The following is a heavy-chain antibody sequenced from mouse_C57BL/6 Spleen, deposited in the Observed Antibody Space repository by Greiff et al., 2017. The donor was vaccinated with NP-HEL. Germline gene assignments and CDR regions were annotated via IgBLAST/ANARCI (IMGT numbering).Heavy chain of an antibody. D-gene: IGHD1-1*01. CDR1: GFNIKDDY. Sequence: EVQLVESGAELVRPGASVKLSCTASGFNIKDDYMHWVKQRPEQGLEWIGWIDPENGDTEYASKFKGKATITADTSSNTAYLQLSSLTSEDTAVYYCTTLSYYGIVWGTGTTVTVSS. J-gene: IGHJ1*03. V-gene: IGHV14-4*01. CDR2: IDPENGDT. CDR3: TTLSYYGIV.